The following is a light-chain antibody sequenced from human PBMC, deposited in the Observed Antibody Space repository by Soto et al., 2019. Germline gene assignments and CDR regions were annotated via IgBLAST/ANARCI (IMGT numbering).Light chain of an antibody. Sequence: ELTLSPASLSASVGDRVTISCQASQDISNSLNWYQQKPGKAPKLLIYDASNLETGVPSRFSGSGSGTDFTFTISSLQPEDIATYYCQHCDSLPLTFGQGTRLEIK. V-gene: IGKV1-33*01. CDR3: QHCDSLPLT. CDR2: DAS. CDR1: QDISNS. J-gene: IGKJ5*01.